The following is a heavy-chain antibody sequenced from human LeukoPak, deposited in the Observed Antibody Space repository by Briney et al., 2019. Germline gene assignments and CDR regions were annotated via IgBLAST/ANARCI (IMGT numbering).Heavy chain of an antibody. J-gene: IGHJ4*02. V-gene: IGHV1-69*13. Sequence: GASVKVSCKASGGTFSSYAISWVRQAPGQGLEWMGGIIPIFGTANYAQKSQGRVTITADESTSTAYMELSSLRSEDTAVYYCARSTGIVGPPTFDYWGQGTLVTVSS. CDR2: IIPIFGTA. CDR1: GGTFSSYA. D-gene: IGHD1-26*01. CDR3: ARSTGIVGPPTFDY.